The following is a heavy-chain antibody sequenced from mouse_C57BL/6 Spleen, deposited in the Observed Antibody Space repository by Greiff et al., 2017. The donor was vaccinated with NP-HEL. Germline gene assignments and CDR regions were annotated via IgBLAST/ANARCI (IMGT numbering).Heavy chain of an antibody. CDR3: ASRYGSSYCFDY. CDR2: IYPSDSET. V-gene: IGHV1-61*01. Sequence: QVQLQQPGAELVRPGSSVKLSCKASGYTFTSYWMDWVKQRPGQGLEWIGNIYPSDSETHYNQKFKDKATLTVDKSSSTAYMQLSSLTAEDSAVYYCASRYGSSYCFDYWGQGTTLTVSS. J-gene: IGHJ2*01. D-gene: IGHD1-1*01. CDR1: GYTFTSYW.